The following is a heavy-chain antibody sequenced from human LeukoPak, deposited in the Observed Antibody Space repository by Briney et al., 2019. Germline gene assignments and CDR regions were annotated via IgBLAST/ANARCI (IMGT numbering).Heavy chain of an antibody. J-gene: IGHJ4*02. D-gene: IGHD5-18*01. Sequence: SETLSLTCTVSGGSVSSSSYYWGWIRQPPGKGLEWIGSIYYSGTTYYNPSLKSRVTISVDTSKNQFSLKLRSVTAADTAVYYCARHSQYSYGLLYFFGFWGQGALVTVSS. V-gene: IGHV4-39*01. CDR2: IYYSGTT. CDR1: GGSVSSSSYY. CDR3: ARHSQYSYGLLYFFGF.